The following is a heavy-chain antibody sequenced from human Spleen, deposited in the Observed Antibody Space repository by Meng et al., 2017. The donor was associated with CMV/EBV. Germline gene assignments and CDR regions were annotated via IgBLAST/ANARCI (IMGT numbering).Heavy chain of an antibody. D-gene: IGHD1-1*01. Sequence: GGSLRLSCAASGFTFSSYSMNWVRQAPGKGLEWVSYISSSSSTIYYADSVKGRFTISRDNAKNSLYLQMNSPRAEDTAVYYCARSWELERHFVPWGQGTLVTVSS. V-gene: IGHV3-48*04. CDR2: ISSSSSTI. J-gene: IGHJ5*02. CDR3: ARSWELERHFVP. CDR1: GFTFSSYS.